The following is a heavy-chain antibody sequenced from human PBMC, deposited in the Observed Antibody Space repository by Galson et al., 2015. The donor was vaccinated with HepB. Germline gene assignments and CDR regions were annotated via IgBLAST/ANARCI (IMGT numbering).Heavy chain of an antibody. CDR3: AKGPPEDPKSGSYSVEY. CDR1: GFTFSSYA. D-gene: IGHD1-26*01. Sequence: SLRLSCAASGFTFSSYAMSWVRQAPGKGLEWVSAISGSGGSTYYADSVKGRFTISRDNSKNTLYLQMNSLRAEDTAVYYCAKGPPEDPKSGSYSVEYWGQGTLVTVSS. CDR2: ISGSGGST. J-gene: IGHJ4*02. V-gene: IGHV3-23*01.